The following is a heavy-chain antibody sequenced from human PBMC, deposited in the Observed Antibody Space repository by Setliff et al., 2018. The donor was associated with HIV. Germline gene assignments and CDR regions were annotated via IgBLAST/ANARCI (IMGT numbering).Heavy chain of an antibody. CDR1: KYSFDNYW. CDR3: ARRGYSGFEGAWFDG. D-gene: IGHD5-12*01. V-gene: IGHV5-51*01. Sequence: PGESLKISCKGSKYSFDNYWIGWVRQMPGKGLQYIGIIYPSDSDTRYSPSLQRQATLSADKSTSTVYLELTNLKASDSGVYYCARRGYSGFEGAWFDGWGQGTLVTVSS. CDR2: IYPSDSDT. J-gene: IGHJ5*02.